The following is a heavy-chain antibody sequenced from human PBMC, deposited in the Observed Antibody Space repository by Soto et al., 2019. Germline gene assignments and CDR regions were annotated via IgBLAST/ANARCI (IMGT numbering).Heavy chain of an antibody. CDR1: GGSFSGFY. CDR2: IHHSGST. V-gene: IGHV4-34*01. CDR3: AKGTTDGYISN. Sequence: QVQLQQWGAGLLKPSETLSLTCAVYGGSFSGFYWTWIRQPPGKGLEWIGEIHHSGSTSYNPTLKSRVTISVDTSKNQFSLKLSSVTAADTAIYYCAKGTTDGYISNWGRGTLVTVSS. D-gene: IGHD5-18*01. J-gene: IGHJ4*02.